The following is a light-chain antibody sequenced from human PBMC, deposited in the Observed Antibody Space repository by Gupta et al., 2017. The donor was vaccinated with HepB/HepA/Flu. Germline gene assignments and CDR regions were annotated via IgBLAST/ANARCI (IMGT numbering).Light chain of an antibody. Sequence: EIVLTQSPGTLSLSPGERATLSCRASQSVSSSYLAWYQQKPGQAPRLLIYGASSRATGLPDRFSGSASGTDITLTISILAPEDFAVYYCQQYGSSPCSFGQGTKLEIK. CDR3: QQYGSSPCS. V-gene: IGKV3-20*01. J-gene: IGKJ2*04. CDR2: GAS. CDR1: QSVSSSY.